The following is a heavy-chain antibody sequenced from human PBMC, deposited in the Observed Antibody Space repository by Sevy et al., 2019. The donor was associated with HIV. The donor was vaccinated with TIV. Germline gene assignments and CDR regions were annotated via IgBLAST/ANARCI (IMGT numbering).Heavy chain of an antibody. CDR1: GFTFSDAA. CDR2: MRSKANTFAT. J-gene: IGHJ6*02. Sequence: GGSLRLSCAASGFTFSDAAMHWVRQASGKGLEWLGRMRSKANTFATAYAAPAKGRFTISRDDSKNTAYLHMSSLRTEDTAIYYCTFSSDYYKYGWDVWGQRTTVTDSS. D-gene: IGHD6-6*01. CDR3: TFSSDYYKYGWDV. V-gene: IGHV3-73*01.